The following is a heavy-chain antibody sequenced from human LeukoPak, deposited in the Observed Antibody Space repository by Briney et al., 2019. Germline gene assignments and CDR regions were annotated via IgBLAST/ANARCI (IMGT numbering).Heavy chain of an antibody. Sequence: SETLSLTCTISGDSISSGAFYWGWIRQPPGKGPEWIGSMYYGDSTYYKPSLKSRVTISVDTSKNQFFLRLISVTAADTAVYYCARSQYFFDYWGQGILVTVSS. CDR1: GDSISSGAFY. V-gene: IGHV4-39*07. J-gene: IGHJ4*02. CDR3: ARSQYFFDY. CDR2: MYYGDST.